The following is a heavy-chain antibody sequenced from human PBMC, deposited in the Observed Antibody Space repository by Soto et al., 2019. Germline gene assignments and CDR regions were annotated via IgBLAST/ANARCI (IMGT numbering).Heavy chain of an antibody. V-gene: IGHV3-30*18. J-gene: IGHJ4*02. CDR3: AKGGRQWLVTSDFNY. D-gene: IGHD6-19*01. CDR2: VSHDGRNT. CDR1: GFTFSDYA. Sequence: LRLSCAASGFTFSDYAMHWVRQAPGKGLEWVAVVSHDGRNTHYADSVKGRFTISGDSSKNTVSLEMTSLRAEDTAVYYCAKGGRQWLVTSDFNYWGQGALVTVSS.